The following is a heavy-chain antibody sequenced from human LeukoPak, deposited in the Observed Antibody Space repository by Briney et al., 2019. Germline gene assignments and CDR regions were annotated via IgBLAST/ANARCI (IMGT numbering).Heavy chain of an antibody. Sequence: PSETLSLTCTVSGGSISSYYWSWIRQPPGKGLEWIGYIYYCGSTNYNPSLKSRVTISVDTSKNQFSLKLSSVTAADTAVYYCARSSYSSSSYFDYWGQGTLVTVSS. CDR3: ARSSYSSSSYFDY. CDR2: IYYCGST. CDR1: GGSISSYY. J-gene: IGHJ4*02. V-gene: IGHV4-59*01. D-gene: IGHD6-6*01.